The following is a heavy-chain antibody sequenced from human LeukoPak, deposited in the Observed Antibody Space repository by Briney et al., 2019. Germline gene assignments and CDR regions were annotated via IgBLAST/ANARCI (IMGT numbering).Heavy chain of an antibody. V-gene: IGHV1-2*04. CDR1: GYTFTGYY. Sequence: ASVKVSCKASGYTFTGYYMHWVRQAPGQGLEWMGWINPNSGGTNYAQKFQGWVTMTRDTSISTAYMELSRLRSDDTAVYYCARRGEIGVYSSSWDDWDYFDYWGQGTLVTVSS. D-gene: IGHD6-13*01. CDR3: ARRGEIGVYSSSWDDWDYFDY. J-gene: IGHJ4*02. CDR2: INPNSGGT.